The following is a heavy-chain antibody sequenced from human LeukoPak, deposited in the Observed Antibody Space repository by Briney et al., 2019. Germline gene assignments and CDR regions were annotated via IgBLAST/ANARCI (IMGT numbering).Heavy chain of an antibody. Sequence: SETLSLTCDVSGYSISSGYYWGWIRQPPGKGLEWIGSIYHSGSTYYNPSLKGRVTISVDTSKNQFSLKLSSVTAADTAVYYCARDMMWFGELSQGSYYFDYWGQGTLVTVSS. J-gene: IGHJ4*02. D-gene: IGHD3-10*01. CDR3: ARDMMWFGELSQGSYYFDY. CDR2: IYHSGST. V-gene: IGHV4-38-2*02. CDR1: GYSISSGYY.